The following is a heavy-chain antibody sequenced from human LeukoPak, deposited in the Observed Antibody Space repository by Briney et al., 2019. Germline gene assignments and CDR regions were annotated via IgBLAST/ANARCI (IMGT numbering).Heavy chain of an antibody. D-gene: IGHD3-3*01. CDR1: GFSLRTSGXG. V-gene: IGHV2-5*02. Sequence: PTQTLTLTCTFSGFSLRTSGXGVSWIRQPXGKALEWLALIYSGDDKRYSPSLKSRLTITKDTSNNQVVLTMTNMDPVDTATYYCSHRPGRGIXAAHWGQGTLVSVSS. J-gene: IGHJ4*02. CDR3: SHRPGRGIXAAH. CDR2: IYSGDDK.